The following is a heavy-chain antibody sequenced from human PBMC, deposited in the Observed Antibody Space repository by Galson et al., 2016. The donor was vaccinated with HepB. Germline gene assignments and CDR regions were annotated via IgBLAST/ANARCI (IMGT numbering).Heavy chain of an antibody. CDR3: AREGGYSSSSGYFYYGMDV. CDR1: GYTFTGYY. Sequence: SVKVSCKASGYTFTGYYMHWVRQAPGQGLEWMGWINPNTGDTNYGQKFQGWATMTRDTSINTAYMELSRLKSDDTAVYYCAREGGYSSSSGYFYYGMDVWGQGTTVTVSS. CDR2: INPNTGDT. V-gene: IGHV1-2*04. D-gene: IGHD6-13*01. J-gene: IGHJ6*02.